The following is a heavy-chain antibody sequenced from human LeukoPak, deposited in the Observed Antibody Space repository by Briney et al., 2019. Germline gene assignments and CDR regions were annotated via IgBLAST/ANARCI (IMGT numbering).Heavy chain of an antibody. CDR1: GYDFTSYW. CDR2: IYPGDSDT. CDR3: ARPNNYLVDY. J-gene: IGHJ4*02. D-gene: IGHD2/OR15-2a*01. V-gene: IGHV5-51*01. Sequence: GESLKISCKASGYDFTSYWIGWVRQIPGKGLEWMGIIYPGDSDTRYSPSFQGQVTISADKSISTAYLQWSSLKASDTAMYYCARPNNYLVDYWGQGTLVTVSS.